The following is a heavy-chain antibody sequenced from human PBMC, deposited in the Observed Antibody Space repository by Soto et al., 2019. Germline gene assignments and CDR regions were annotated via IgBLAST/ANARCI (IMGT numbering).Heavy chain of an antibody. Sequence: SETLSLTCTVSGGSMNNYLWSWIRQTPRGGLQWIGYIHVTGNTYHNPSLKSPVTISVDASKTQFSLTLSSVTAADTAVYYCVRGPFFARQQPFDSWGQGILVTVSS. V-gene: IGHV4-59*01. CDR1: GGSMNNYL. D-gene: IGHD6-13*01. J-gene: IGHJ4*02. CDR3: VRGPFFARQQPFDS. CDR2: IHVTGNT.